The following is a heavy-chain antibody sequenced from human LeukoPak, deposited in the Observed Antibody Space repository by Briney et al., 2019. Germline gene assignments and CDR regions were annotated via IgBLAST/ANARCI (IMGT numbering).Heavy chain of an antibody. CDR1: GYTFTGYY. D-gene: IGHD3-16*02. Sequence: ASVKVSCKASGYTFTGYYMHWVRQATGQGLEWMGWMNPNSGNTGYAQKFQGRVTMTRNTSISTAYMELSSLRSEDTAVYYCARGLLRLGELSSNWGQGTLVTVSS. J-gene: IGHJ4*02. CDR2: MNPNSGNT. CDR3: ARGLLRLGELSSN. V-gene: IGHV1-8*02.